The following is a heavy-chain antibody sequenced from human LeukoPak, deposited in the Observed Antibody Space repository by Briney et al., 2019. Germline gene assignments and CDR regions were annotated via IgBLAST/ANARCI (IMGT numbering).Heavy chain of an antibody. CDR1: GGSISSYY. Sequence: PSETLSLTCTVSGGSISSYYWSWIRQPAGKGLEWIGRIYTSGSTNYNPSLKSRVTMSVDTSKNQFSLKLSSVTAADTAVYYCARAPSIAAMYYFDYWGQGTLVTVSS. V-gene: IGHV4-4*07. J-gene: IGHJ4*02. D-gene: IGHD6-13*01. CDR2: IYTSGST. CDR3: ARAPSIAAMYYFDY.